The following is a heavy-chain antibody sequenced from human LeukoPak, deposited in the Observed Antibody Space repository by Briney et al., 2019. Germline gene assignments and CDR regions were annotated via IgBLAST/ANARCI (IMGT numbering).Heavy chain of an antibody. CDR3: ARSSAEPPYYFDY. J-gene: IGHJ4*02. V-gene: IGHV4-39*01. D-gene: IGHD2-2*01. CDR1: GGSISSNSYY. CDR2: IYYGGST. Sequence: PSETLSLTCTVSGGSISSNSYYCGRTRHPPGKVLECLANIYYGGSTYYNLSLKSRVTMSVDTSKNQFSLKLRSVTAADTAVYYCARSSAEPPYYFDYWGQGTLVTVSS.